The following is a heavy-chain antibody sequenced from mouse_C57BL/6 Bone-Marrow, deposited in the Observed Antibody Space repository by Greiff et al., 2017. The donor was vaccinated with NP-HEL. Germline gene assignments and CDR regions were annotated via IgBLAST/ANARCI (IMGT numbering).Heavy chain of an antibody. D-gene: IGHD1-1*01. CDR2: IYPGSGST. J-gene: IGHJ4*01. V-gene: IGHV1-55*01. CDR1: GYTFTSYW. Sequence: QVQLQQPGAELVKPGASVEMSCKASGYTFTSYWITWVKQRPGQGLEWIGDIYPGSGSTNYNEKFKSKATLTVDTSSSTAYMQLSSLTSEDSAVYYCARENYYGGPLYYYAMDYWGQGTSVTVSS. CDR3: ARENYYGGPLYYYAMDY.